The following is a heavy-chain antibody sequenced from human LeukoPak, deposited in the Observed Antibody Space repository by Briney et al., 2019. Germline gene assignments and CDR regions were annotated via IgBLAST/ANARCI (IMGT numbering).Heavy chain of an antibody. Sequence: ASVNVSCKASGYTFTSYGISWVRQAPGQGLEWMGWISAYNGNTNYAQKLQGRVTMTTDTSTSTAYMELRSLRSDDTAVYYCARFDYYDSPTRIDYWGQGTLVTVSS. D-gene: IGHD3-22*01. CDR2: ISAYNGNT. V-gene: IGHV1-18*01. CDR3: ARFDYYDSPTRIDY. CDR1: GYTFTSYG. J-gene: IGHJ4*02.